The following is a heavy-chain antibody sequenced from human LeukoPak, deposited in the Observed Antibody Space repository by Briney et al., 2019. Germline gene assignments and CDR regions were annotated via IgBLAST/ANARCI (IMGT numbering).Heavy chain of an antibody. CDR3: ATHRYGSGTDY. Sequence: PGGSLRLSCAASGFIFSNYEMNWVRQAPGKGLERVSYISSGGSTIYYADSVKGRFTISRDNAKKSLYLQINSLRAEDTAVYYCATHRYGSGTDYWGQGTLVTVSS. CDR1: GFIFSNYE. V-gene: IGHV3-48*03. D-gene: IGHD3-10*01. J-gene: IGHJ4*02. CDR2: ISSGGSTI.